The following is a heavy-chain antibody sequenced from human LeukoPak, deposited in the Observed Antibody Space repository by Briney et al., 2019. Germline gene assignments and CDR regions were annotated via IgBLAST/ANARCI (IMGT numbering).Heavy chain of an antibody. CDR2: INHSGST. D-gene: IGHD5-18*01. J-gene: IGHJ4*02. CDR1: GYSISSGYY. V-gene: IGHV4-38-2*01. CDR3: ARGTHRAMVPFPFDY. Sequence: SETLSLTCAVSGYSISSGYYWGWIRQPPGKGLEWIGEINHSGSTNYNPSLKSRVTISVDTSKNQFSLKLSSVTAADTAVYYCARGTHRAMVPFPFDYWGQGTLVTVSS.